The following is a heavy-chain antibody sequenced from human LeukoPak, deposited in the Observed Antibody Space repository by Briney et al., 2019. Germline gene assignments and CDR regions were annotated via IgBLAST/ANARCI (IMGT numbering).Heavy chain of an antibody. D-gene: IGHD3-3*01. J-gene: IGHJ6*03. CDR2: ISSSSSTI. V-gene: IGHV3-48*04. Sequence: GGSLRLSCAASGFTFSSYSMNWVRQAPGKGLEWVSYISSSSSTIYYADSVKGRFTISRDNVKNSLYLQMNSLRAEDTAVYYCARGAYDFWSGYYFYYYYYYMDVWGKGTTVTVSS. CDR1: GFTFSSYS. CDR3: ARGAYDFWSGYYFYYYYYYMDV.